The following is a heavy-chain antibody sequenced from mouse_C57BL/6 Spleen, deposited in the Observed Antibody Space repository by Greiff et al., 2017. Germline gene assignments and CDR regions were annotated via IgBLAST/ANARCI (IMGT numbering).Heavy chain of an antibody. CDR2: IYPGSGST. J-gene: IGHJ2*01. CDR1: GYTFTSYW. CDR3: ARASYYDGYYVYFDY. Sequence: VQLKESGAELVKPGASVKMSCKASGYTFTSYWITWVKQRPGQGLEWIGDIYPGSGSTNYNEKFNSKATLTVDTSSSTAYMQLSSLTSEDSAVYYCARASYYDGYYVYFDYWGQGTTLTVSS. D-gene: IGHD2-3*01. V-gene: IGHV1-55*01.